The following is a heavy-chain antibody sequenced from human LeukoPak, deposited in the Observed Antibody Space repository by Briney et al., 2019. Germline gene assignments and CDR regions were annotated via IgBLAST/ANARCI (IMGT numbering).Heavy chain of an antibody. D-gene: IGHD2-15*01. Sequence: GRSLRLSCAASGFTFSSYAMHWVRQAPGKGLEGVAVISYDGSNKYYADSVKGRFTISRDNSKNTLYLQMNSLRAEDTAVYYCVSPYCSGGSCYGYYYYYGMDVWGQGTTVTVSS. V-gene: IGHV3-30-3*01. CDR1: GFTFSSYA. J-gene: IGHJ6*02. CDR2: ISYDGSNK. CDR3: VSPYCSGGSCYGYYYYYGMDV.